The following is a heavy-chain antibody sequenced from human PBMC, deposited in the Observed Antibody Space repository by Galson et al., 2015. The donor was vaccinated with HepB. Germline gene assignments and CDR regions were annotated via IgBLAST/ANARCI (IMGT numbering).Heavy chain of an antibody. CDR1: GFTFSSYA. Sequence: SLRLSCAASGFTFSSYAMTWVRQAPGKGLEWVSLISGSGGSTNYADSVKGRFTISRDNSKNTLYLQMSSLRAEDTAVYFCAKGLNNWNYAFDIWGQGTMVTVSS. CDR3: AKGLNNWNYAFDI. V-gene: IGHV3-23*01. J-gene: IGHJ3*02. D-gene: IGHD1-7*01. CDR2: ISGSGGST.